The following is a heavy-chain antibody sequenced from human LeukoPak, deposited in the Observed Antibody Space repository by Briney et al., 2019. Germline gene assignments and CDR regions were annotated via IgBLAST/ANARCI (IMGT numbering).Heavy chain of an antibody. V-gene: IGHV5-51*01. J-gene: IGHJ3*02. CDR3: ARSPLRDYDILTGYYKDAFDI. Sequence: GEPLKISCKGSGYSFTSYWIGWVRQMPGKGLEWMGIIYPGDSDTRYSPSFQGQVTISADKSISTAYLQWSSLKASDTAMYYCARSPLRDYDILTGYYKDAFDIWGQGTMVTVSS. CDR1: GYSFTSYW. D-gene: IGHD3-9*01. CDR2: IYPGDSDT.